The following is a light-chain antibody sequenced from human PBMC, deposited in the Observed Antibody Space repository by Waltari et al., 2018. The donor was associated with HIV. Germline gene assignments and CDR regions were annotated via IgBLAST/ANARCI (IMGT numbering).Light chain of an antibody. Sequence: QSVLTQPPSVSAAPGQTVTISCPGSNSNIGSNYVCWYRHVPGTAPKLVIYDDDQRPSGIVDRVSASKSGTSANLDITGLQTGDEADYYCTTWDSSLSALVFGGGTKLTVL. CDR2: DDD. J-gene: IGLJ2*01. CDR1: NSNIGSNY. V-gene: IGLV1-51*01. CDR3: TTWDSSLSALV.